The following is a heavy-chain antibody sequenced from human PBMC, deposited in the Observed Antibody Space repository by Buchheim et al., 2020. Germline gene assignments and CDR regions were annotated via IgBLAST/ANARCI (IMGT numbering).Heavy chain of an antibody. Sequence: QVQLQESGPGLVKPSETLSLTSSVPGGSISTGSLSSYYWTWIRQPPGRGLEWIGYVWYSGSTNYNPSLKSRVAISADTSKNQFSLHLTSVTAADTAVYYCARGIAVAGSSPDYFDYWGQGTL. CDR2: VWYSGST. J-gene: IGHJ4*02. D-gene: IGHD6-19*01. CDR3: ARGIAVAGSSPDYFDY. V-gene: IGHV4-61*01. CDR1: GGSISTGSLSSYY.